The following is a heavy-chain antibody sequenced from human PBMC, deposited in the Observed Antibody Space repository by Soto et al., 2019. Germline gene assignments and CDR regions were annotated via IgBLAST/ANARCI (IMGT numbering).Heavy chain of an antibody. CDR2: IWSDGSNK. Sequence: GGSLRLSCAASGFTFSSYVMHWVRQAPGKGLEWVAVIWSDGSNKYYADSVKGRFTISRDNSKNTLYLQMNSLRAEDTAVYYCAKHQGGVTDFYYGMDVWGQGTTVTVSS. V-gene: IGHV3-30*02. CDR3: AKHQGGVTDFYYGMDV. D-gene: IGHD3-3*01. J-gene: IGHJ6*02. CDR1: GFTFSSYV.